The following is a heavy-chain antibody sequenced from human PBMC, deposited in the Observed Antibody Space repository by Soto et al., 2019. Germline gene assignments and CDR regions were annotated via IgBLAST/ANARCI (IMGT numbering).Heavy chain of an antibody. CDR1: GYTFSSYG. Sequence: VASVKVSCKASGYTFSSYGISWVRQAPGQGLEWMGWISAYNDNTHYAQKLQGRVIMTTDTSTNTAYMELRSLSSDDTAVYYCARDTDPYCYGASCYHGYWGQGTLVTVSS. CDR3: ARDTDPYCYGASCYHGY. D-gene: IGHD2-15*01. J-gene: IGHJ4*02. V-gene: IGHV1-18*04. CDR2: ISAYNDNT.